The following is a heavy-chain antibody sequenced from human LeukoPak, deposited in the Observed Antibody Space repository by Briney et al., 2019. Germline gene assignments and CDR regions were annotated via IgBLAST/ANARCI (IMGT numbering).Heavy chain of an antibody. Sequence: GGSLRLSCAASGFSFDDYSLHWVRQAPGKGLPWVSLITRDGLTTFYADFAKGRFTISRDKSKNSLSLQMNSLRTEDTALYYCATERLQYFEHWGQGTLVTVSS. D-gene: IGHD4-11*01. J-gene: IGHJ4*02. CDR3: ATERLQYFEH. V-gene: IGHV3-43*01. CDR2: ITRDGLTT. CDR1: GFSFDDYS.